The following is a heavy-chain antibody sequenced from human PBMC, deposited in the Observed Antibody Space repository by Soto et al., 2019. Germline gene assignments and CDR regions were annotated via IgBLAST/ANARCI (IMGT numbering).Heavy chain of an antibody. V-gene: IGHV3-33*01. CDR3: ARDQDGYNEKDAFDI. CDR2: IWYDGSNK. D-gene: IGHD5-12*01. Sequence: QVQLVESGGGVVQPGRSLRLSCAASGFTFSSYGMHWVRQAPGKGLEWVAVIWYDGSNKYYADSVKGRFTISRDNSKNTLYLQMNSLRAEDTAVYYCARDQDGYNEKDAFDIWGQGTMVTVSS. CDR1: GFTFSSYG. J-gene: IGHJ3*02.